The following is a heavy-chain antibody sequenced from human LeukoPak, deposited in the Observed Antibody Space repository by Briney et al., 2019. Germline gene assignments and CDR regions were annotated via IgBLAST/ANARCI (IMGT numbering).Heavy chain of an antibody. CDR3: ARGRLGGATTRFAY. Sequence: SETLSLTCTVSGGSISNSDYYWGWIRQPPGKGLEWIGEINHSGSTNYNPSLKSRVTISVDTSKNQFSLKLSSVTAADTAVYYCARGRLGGATTRFAYWGQGTLVTVSS. J-gene: IGHJ4*02. CDR1: GGSISNSDYY. D-gene: IGHD1-26*01. V-gene: IGHV4-39*07. CDR2: INHSGST.